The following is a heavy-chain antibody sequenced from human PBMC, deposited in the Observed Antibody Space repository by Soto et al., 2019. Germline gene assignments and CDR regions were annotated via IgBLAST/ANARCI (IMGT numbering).Heavy chain of an antibody. CDR2: IYYSGST. CDR3: ASQYYDFWSGYLNENGMDV. D-gene: IGHD3-3*01. V-gene: IGHV4-39*01. J-gene: IGHJ6*02. CDR1: GGSISSSSYY. Sequence: SETLSLTCTVSGGSISSSSYYWGWIRQPPGKGLEWIGSIYYSGSTYYNPSLKSRVTISVDTSKNQFSLKLSSVTAADTAVYYCASQYYDFWSGYLNENGMDVWGQGTTVTVSS.